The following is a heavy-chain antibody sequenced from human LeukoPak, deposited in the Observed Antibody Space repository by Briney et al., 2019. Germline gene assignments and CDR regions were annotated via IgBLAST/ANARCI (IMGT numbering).Heavy chain of an antibody. J-gene: IGHJ4*02. CDR2: ISYDGSNK. V-gene: IGHV3-30-3*01. Sequence: GGSLRLSCAASGFTFSSYAMHWVRQAPGEGLEWAAVISYDGSNKYYADSVKGQFTISRDNSKNTLYLQMNSLRAEDTAVYYCARVPQGWLLLYFDYWGQGTLVTVSS. D-gene: IGHD3-22*01. CDR1: GFTFSSYA. CDR3: ARVPQGWLLLYFDY.